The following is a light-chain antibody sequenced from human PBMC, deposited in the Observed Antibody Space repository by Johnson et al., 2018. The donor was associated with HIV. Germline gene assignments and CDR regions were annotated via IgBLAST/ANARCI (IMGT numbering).Light chain of an antibody. J-gene: IGLJ1*01. CDR1: SSNIGNFY. CDR2: KTN. CDR3: GTWDNSLSAYV. Sequence: QSVLTQPPSVSAAPGHRVTISCSGSSSNIGNFYVSWYQQLPETAPKLLIHKTNDRPSGLPDRFSGSKSGTSATLHITGLQPGDEADYYCGTWDNSLSAYVFGTGTKVTVL. V-gene: IGLV1-51*02.